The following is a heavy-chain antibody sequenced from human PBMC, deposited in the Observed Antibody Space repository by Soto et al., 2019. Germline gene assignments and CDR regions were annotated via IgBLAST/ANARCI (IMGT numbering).Heavy chain of an antibody. D-gene: IGHD2-15*01. V-gene: IGHV4-30-2*01. CDR3: ARASYCSGGSCYPSEEDWFDP. J-gene: IGHJ5*02. Sequence: QLQLQESGSGLVKPSQTLSLTCAVSGGSISSGGYSWSWIRQPPGKGLEWIGYIYHSGSTYYNPSLKSRFTISVDRSKNQFSLKLSSVTAADTAVYYCARASYCSGGSCYPSEEDWFDPWGQGTLVTVSS. CDR2: IYHSGST. CDR1: GGSISSGGYS.